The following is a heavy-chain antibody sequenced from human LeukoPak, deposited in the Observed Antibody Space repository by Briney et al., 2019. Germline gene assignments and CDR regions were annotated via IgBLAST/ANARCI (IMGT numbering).Heavy chain of an antibody. CDR3: ARGEGSYGYNWFDP. D-gene: IGHD1-26*01. J-gene: IGHJ5*02. CDR2: IYYSGST. V-gene: IGHV4-39*01. CDR1: GGPISSSSYY. Sequence: PSETLSLTCTVSGGPISSSSYYWGWIRQPPGKGLEWFVSIYYSGSTYYNPSLKSRVTISVDTSKNQFSLKLSSVTAADTAVYFCARGEGSYGYNWFDPWGQGTLVTVSS.